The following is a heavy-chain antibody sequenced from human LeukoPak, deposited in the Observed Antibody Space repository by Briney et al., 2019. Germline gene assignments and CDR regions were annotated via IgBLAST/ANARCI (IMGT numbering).Heavy chain of an antibody. CDR1: SDSINSYY. D-gene: IGHD5-18*01. J-gene: IGHJ4*02. Sequence: SETLSLTCSVSSDSINSYYWGWVRQPAGRGLEWIGRIYTTGHADYDPSLQSRVTMSVDTSQKQFSLNLRSVTAADTAFYFCARHGYTASHFFLDYWSQGTLVTVSS. V-gene: IGHV4-4*07. CDR2: IYTTGHA. CDR3: ARHGYTASHFFLDY.